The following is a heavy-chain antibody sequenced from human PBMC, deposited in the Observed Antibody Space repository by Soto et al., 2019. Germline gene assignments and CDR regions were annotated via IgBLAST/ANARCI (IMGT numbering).Heavy chain of an antibody. V-gene: IGHV4-39*01. Sequence: QLQLQESGPGLVKPSETLSLTCTVSGGSISSSSYYWGWIRQPPGKGLEWIGSIYYSGSTYYNPSLKSRVTTAVDTSKNQFSLKLSSVTAADTAVYYCALRRGVYYYDSSGYYYFWGQGTLVTVSS. CDR2: IYYSGST. CDR3: ALRRGVYYYDSSGYYYF. CDR1: GGSISSSSYY. J-gene: IGHJ4*02. D-gene: IGHD3-22*01.